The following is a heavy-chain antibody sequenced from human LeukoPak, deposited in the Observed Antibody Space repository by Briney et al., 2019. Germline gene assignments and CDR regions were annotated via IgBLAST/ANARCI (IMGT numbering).Heavy chain of an antibody. Sequence: GGSLGLSCTASGFTFSSYGMHWVRQAPGKGLEWVAVIWYDGSNKYYAGSVKGRFTISRDNSKNTLYLQMNSLRAEDTAVYYCARDNEHYFDSWGQGTLVTVSS. J-gene: IGHJ4*02. V-gene: IGHV3-33*01. D-gene: IGHD1-1*01. CDR3: ARDNEHYFDS. CDR1: GFTFSSYG. CDR2: IWYDGSNK.